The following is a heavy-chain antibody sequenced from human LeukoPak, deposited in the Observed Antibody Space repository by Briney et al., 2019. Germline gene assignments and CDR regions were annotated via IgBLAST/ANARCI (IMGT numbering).Heavy chain of an antibody. Sequence: ASVKVSCKSSGYTFTSYAMHWVRQAPGQKLEWMGWINAGNGDTKYPQKFQGRVTITRDTSASTAYMELSSLRSEDTAVYYCARCGPGSTSCYNKGNIGMDVWGKGTTVTVSS. J-gene: IGHJ6*04. D-gene: IGHD2-2*02. CDR2: INAGNGDT. CDR3: ARCGPGSTSCYNKGNIGMDV. V-gene: IGHV1-3*01. CDR1: GYTFTSYA.